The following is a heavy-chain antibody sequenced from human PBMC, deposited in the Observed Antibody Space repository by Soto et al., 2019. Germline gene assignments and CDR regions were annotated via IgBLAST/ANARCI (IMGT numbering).Heavy chain of an antibody. V-gene: IGHV1-2*04. J-gene: IGHJ5*02. CDR2: INPNSGGT. CDR1: GYTFTGYF. CDR3: ARLNNDSSSSYNWFDP. D-gene: IGHD6-6*01. Sequence: AASVKVSCKASGYTFTGYFIHWVRQAPGQGLEWMGWINPNSGGTNYAQKFQGWVTMTRDTSINTVYMELSRLRSDDTAVYYCARLNNDSSSSYNWFDPWGQGTLVTVSS.